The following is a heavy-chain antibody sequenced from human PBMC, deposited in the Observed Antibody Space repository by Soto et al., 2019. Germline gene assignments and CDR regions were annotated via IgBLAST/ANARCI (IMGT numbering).Heavy chain of an antibody. CDR3: ARGIKGGTFDWLQIDC. J-gene: IGHJ4*02. Sequence: SGPTLVNPTQTLTLTCTLSGFSLTTSSMCVTWIRQPPGKALEWLALIDCRNSKYYTTSLKTRLTLSKDTSKNQVVLTLTNVDPVDTGAYYCARGIKGGTFDWLQIDCWGQGTLVTVSS. CDR2: IDCRNSK. CDR1: GFSLTTSSMC. D-gene: IGHD3-9*01. V-gene: IGHV2-70*01.